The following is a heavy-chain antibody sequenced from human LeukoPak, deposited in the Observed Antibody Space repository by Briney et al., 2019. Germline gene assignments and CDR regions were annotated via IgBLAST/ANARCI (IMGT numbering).Heavy chain of an antibody. J-gene: IGHJ3*02. Sequence: GGSLRLPCAASGFTFSSYAMSWVRQAPGKGLEWVSAISGSGGSTYYADSVKGRFTISRDNSKNTLYLQMNSLRAEDTAVYYCAKLYSSSWYLNAFDIWGQGTMVTVSS. CDR1: GFTFSSYA. CDR2: ISGSGGST. V-gene: IGHV3-23*01. D-gene: IGHD6-13*01. CDR3: AKLYSSSWYLNAFDI.